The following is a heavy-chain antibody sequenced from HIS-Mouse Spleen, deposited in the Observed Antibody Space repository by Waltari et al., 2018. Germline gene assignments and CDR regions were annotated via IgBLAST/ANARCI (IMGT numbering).Heavy chain of an antibody. Sequence: QVQLVQSGAEVKKPGASVKVSCKASGYTFTGYYMHWVRQAPGQGLEWMGWINPNRGGTNYAQKFQGRVTMTRDTSISTAYMELSRLRSDDTAVYYCARDRINWLVDYWGQGTLVTVSS. CDR1: GYTFTGYY. V-gene: IGHV1-2*02. CDR2: INPNRGGT. J-gene: IGHJ4*02. CDR3: ARDRINWLVDY. D-gene: IGHD1-20*01.